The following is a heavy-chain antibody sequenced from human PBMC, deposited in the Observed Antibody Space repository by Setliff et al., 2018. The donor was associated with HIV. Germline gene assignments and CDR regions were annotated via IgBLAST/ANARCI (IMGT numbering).Heavy chain of an antibody. Sequence: PSETLSLTCTVSGGSISSGSYYWSWIRQPAGKGLEWIGHIYTSGSTNYNPSLKSRVTISVDTSKNQFSLKLSSVTAADAAVYYCARGHVLQFLEWLQKLQDYYYYYGMDVWGQGTTVTVSS. CDR2: IYTSGST. J-gene: IGHJ6*02. CDR1: GGSISSGSYY. V-gene: IGHV4-61*09. CDR3: ARGHVLQFLEWLQKLQDYYYYYGMDV. D-gene: IGHD3-3*01.